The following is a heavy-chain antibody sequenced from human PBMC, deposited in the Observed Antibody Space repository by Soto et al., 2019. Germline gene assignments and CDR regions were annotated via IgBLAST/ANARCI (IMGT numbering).Heavy chain of an antibody. CDR3: ARLEYDPNFVNPVGGFHP. V-gene: IGHV4-4*02. J-gene: IGHJ5*02. CDR1: GASIGSSNW. D-gene: IGHD3-3*01. CDR2: IYHSGST. Sequence: QVRLQESGPGHVKPSGTLSLTCTVSGASIGSSNWWNWVRQPPGKGPEWIGEIYHSGSTNYNPALKSRVTIGIDKSKNQFSLRLTSVTAADTAMYYCARLEYDPNFVNPVGGFHPWGQGTLVTVSS.